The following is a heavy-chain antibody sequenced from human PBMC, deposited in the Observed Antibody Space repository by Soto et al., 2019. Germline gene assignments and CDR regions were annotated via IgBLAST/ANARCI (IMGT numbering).Heavy chain of an antibody. CDR2: INAGNGNT. CDR3: AREVLMVYARYVVGHYGMAV. Sequence: ASVKVSCKASGYTFTTYTIHWVRQTPGHRLEWMGWINAGNGNTSYSQNFQGRVTITRDTSASTVYMELSSLRSEDTAVYYCAREVLMVYARYVVGHYGMAVWGQGTTVTVSS. CDR1: GYTFTTYT. V-gene: IGHV1-3*01. D-gene: IGHD2-8*01. J-gene: IGHJ6*02.